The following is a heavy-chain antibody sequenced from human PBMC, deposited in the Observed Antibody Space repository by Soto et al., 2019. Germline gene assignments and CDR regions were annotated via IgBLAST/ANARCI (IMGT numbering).Heavy chain of an antibody. CDR2: LYYTGNN. V-gene: IGHV4-39*01. CDR3: GRHLQLKLDGY. CDR1: GSSITVITYF. J-gene: IGHJ4*02. Sequence: PGETLSLTWACSGSSITVITYFWGWIRQPPGKGLEWIGSLYYTGNNYYSPSLKIQVAISVDTSTNLFFLRLSSVTVADTAVYFCGRHLQLKLDGYWGQGILVT.